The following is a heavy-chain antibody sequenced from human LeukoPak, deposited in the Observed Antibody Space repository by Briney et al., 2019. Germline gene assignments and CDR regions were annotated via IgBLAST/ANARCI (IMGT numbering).Heavy chain of an antibody. CDR2: ISGSGGST. D-gene: IGHD5-18*01. CDR1: GFTFSSYA. Sequence: GGSLRLSCAASGFTFSSYAMSWVRQAPGKGLEWASAISGSGGSTYYADSVKGRFTISRDNSKNTLYLQMNSLRAEDTAVYYCAKDLNTAMRYYYYYMDVWGKGTTVTVSS. CDR3: AKDLNTAMRYYYYYMDV. J-gene: IGHJ6*03. V-gene: IGHV3-23*01.